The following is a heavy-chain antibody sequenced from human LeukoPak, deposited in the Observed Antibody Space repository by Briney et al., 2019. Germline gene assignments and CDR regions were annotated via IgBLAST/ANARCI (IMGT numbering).Heavy chain of an antibody. CDR1: GFTVSSNY. CDR3: ARVGYSSSWYSL. V-gene: IGHV3-66*01. Sequence: GGSLRLSCAASGFTVSSNYMSWVRQAPGKGLEWVSVIYSGGSTYYADSVKGRFTISRDNSKNTLYLQMNSLRAEDTAVYYCARVGYSSSWYSLWGQGTLVTVSS. J-gene: IGHJ4*02. D-gene: IGHD6-13*01. CDR2: IYSGGST.